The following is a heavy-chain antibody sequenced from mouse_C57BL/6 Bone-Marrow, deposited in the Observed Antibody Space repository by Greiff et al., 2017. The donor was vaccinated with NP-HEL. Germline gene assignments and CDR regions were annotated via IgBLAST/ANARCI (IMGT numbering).Heavy chain of an antibody. D-gene: IGHD1-1*01. CDR3: ARSHYYGSSYGVLYYFDY. CDR1: GFNIKNTY. V-gene: IGHV14-3*01. CDR2: IDPANGNT. Sequence: VQLQQSVAELVRPGASVKLSCTASGFNIKNTYMHWVKQRPEQGLEWIGRIDPANGNTKYAPKFQGKATITADTSSNTAYLQLSSLTSEDTAIYYCARSHYYGSSYGVLYYFDYWGQGTTLTVSS. J-gene: IGHJ2*01.